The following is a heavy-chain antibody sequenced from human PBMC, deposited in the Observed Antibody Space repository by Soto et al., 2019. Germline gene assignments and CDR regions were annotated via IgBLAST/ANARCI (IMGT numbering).Heavy chain of an antibody. CDR2: IYYSGST. Sequence: TSETLSLTCTVSGGSISSYYWSWIRQPPGKGLEWIGYIYYSGSTNYNPSLKSRVTISVDTSKNQFSLKLSSVTAADTAVYYCGRGGASSGYAKYYYYYYYMDVWGKGTTVTVSS. D-gene: IGHD5-12*01. CDR3: GRGGASSGYAKYYYYYYYMDV. J-gene: IGHJ6*03. V-gene: IGHV4-59*08. CDR1: GGSISSYY.